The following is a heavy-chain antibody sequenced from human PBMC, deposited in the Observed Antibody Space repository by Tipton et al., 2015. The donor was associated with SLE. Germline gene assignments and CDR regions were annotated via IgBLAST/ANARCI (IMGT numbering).Heavy chain of an antibody. Sequence: TLSLTCIVSDDSVSSAYYWAWIRQPPGKGLEWIGYIYYSGSTYYNPSLKSRVTISVDTSKNQFSLKLSSVTAADTAVYYCARGLNSVAQLDYWGQGTLVTVPS. V-gene: IGHV4-31*03. D-gene: IGHD2/OR15-2a*01. CDR3: ARGLNSVAQLDY. CDR1: DDSVSSAYY. J-gene: IGHJ4*02. CDR2: IYYSGST.